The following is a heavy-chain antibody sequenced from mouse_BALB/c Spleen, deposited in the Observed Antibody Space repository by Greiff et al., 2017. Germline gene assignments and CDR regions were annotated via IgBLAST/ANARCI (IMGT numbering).Heavy chain of an antibody. CDR1: GFTFSSFG. CDR3: ARGDYGNYGYFDV. D-gene: IGHD2-1*01. CDR2: ISSGSSTI. J-gene: IGHJ1*01. Sequence: EVKLVESGGGLVQPGGSRKLSCAASGFTFSSFGMHWVRQAPEKGLEWVAYISSGSSTIYYADTVKGRFTISRDNPKNTLFLQMTSLRSEDTAMYYCARGDYGNYGYFDVWGAGTTVTVSS. V-gene: IGHV5-17*02.